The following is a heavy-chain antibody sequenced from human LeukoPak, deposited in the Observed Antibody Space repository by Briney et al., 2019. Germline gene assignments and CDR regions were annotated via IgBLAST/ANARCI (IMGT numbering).Heavy chain of an antibody. V-gene: IGHV3-23*01. Sequence: GGSLRLSCTGSGFTTSDYSMTWLRQAPGKGLEWVSAITDSGGSTYYADSVKGRFTISRDNSKNTLYLHMDSLRAEDTAAYYCAKGSSSSRPYYFEYWGRGTLVTVSS. CDR2: ITDSGGST. CDR1: GFTTSDYS. D-gene: IGHD6-6*01. J-gene: IGHJ4*02. CDR3: AKGSSSSRPYYFEY.